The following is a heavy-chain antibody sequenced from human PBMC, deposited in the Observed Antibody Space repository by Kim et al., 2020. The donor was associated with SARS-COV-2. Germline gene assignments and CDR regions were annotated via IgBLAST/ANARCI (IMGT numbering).Heavy chain of an antibody. CDR1: GFMFKNYW. Sequence: GGSLRLYCAASGFMFKNYWMSWVRQAPGKGPEWVANMKEDGTKKYYVDSVEGRFTISRDNAKNSLYLQMNSLRAEDTAFYYCARYGYTAAFDYWGQGILV. CDR3: ARYGYTAAFDY. J-gene: IGHJ4*02. V-gene: IGHV3-7*05. D-gene: IGHD2-2*02. CDR2: MKEDGTKK.